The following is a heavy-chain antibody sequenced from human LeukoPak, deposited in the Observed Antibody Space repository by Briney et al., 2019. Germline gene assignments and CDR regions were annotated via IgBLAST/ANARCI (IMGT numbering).Heavy chain of an antibody. CDR1: GFTVSSNY. V-gene: IGHV3-53*01. CDR3: ASPLSYGVEAFDI. J-gene: IGHJ3*02. D-gene: IGHD4-17*01. CDR2: IYSGGST. Sequence: PGGSLRLSCAASGFTVSSNYMSWVRQAPGKGLEWVSVIYSGGSTYYADSVKGRFTISRDNSKNTLYLQMNSLRAEDTAVYYCASPLSYGVEAFDIWGQGTMVTVSS.